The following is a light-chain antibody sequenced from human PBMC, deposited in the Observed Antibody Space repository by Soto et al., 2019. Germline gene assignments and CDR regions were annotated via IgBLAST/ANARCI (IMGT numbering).Light chain of an antibody. J-gene: IGKJ4*01. Sequence: DIQMTQSPSSLSASVGDRVTITCRASQSISSYLNLYQQKPGKAPKLLIYAASSLQSGVPSRFSGSGSGTDFTLTISSLQPEDFATYYCQQSYSTPGFGGGTKVDIK. V-gene: IGKV1-39*01. CDR2: AAS. CDR1: QSISSY. CDR3: QQSYSTPG.